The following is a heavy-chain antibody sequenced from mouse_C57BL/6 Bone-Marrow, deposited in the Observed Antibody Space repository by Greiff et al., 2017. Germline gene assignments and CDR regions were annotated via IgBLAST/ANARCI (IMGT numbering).Heavy chain of an antibody. CDR3: AREDSYYYGSIPYWYFDV. CDR1: GYTFTSYW. CDR2: IHPNSGST. Sequence: QVQLQQPGAELVKPGASVKLSCKASGYTFTSYWMHWVKQRPGQGLEWIGMIHPNSGSTYYTEKFKSKATLTVDKSSSTDYMQLSSLTSEDSAVYYCAREDSYYYGSIPYWYFDVWGTGTTVTVSS. J-gene: IGHJ1*03. V-gene: IGHV1-64*01. D-gene: IGHD1-1*01.